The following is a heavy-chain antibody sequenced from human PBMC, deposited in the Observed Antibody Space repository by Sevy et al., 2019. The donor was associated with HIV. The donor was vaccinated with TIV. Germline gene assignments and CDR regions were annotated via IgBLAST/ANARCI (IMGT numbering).Heavy chain of an antibody. J-gene: IGHJ4*02. V-gene: IGHV1-18*04. D-gene: IGHD2-15*01. CDR2: ISAYNGNT. Sequence: ASVKVSCKASGYTFTSYGISWVRQAPGQGLEWMGWISAYNGNTNYAQKLQGRVTMTTDTSTSTAYMELRSLRSDDTAVYNCARDPGIVVVVAGTFDYWGQGTLVTVSS. CDR3: ARDPGIVVVVAGTFDY. CDR1: GYTFTSYG.